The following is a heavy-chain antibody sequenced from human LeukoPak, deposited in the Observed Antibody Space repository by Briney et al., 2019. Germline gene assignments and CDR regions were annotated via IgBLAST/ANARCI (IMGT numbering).Heavy chain of an antibody. V-gene: IGHV4-34*01. Sequence: PSETLSLTCAVYGGSFSGYYWSWIRKPPGKGLEWIGEINHSGSTNYNPSLKSRVTISVDTSKNQFSLKLSSVTAADTAVYYCARGGAATSILPRNAFDIWGQGTMVTVSS. D-gene: IGHD2-21*01. J-gene: IGHJ3*02. CDR3: ARGGAATSILPRNAFDI. CDR2: INHSGST. CDR1: GGSFSGYY.